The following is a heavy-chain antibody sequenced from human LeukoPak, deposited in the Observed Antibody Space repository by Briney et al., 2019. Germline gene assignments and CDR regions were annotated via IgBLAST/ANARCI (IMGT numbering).Heavy chain of an antibody. V-gene: IGHV3-74*01. D-gene: IGHD2-2*02. CDR1: GFTFSSYW. CDR2: MHSDGTIR. CDR3: ARASFAPRFYCSSTSCYTLSSPTNPDY. J-gene: IGHJ4*02. Sequence: QSGGSLRLSCAASGFTFSSYWMHWVRHAPGKGPEWVSRMHSDGTIRDYAHSVKGRFTISRDNARNTLYSQMNSLRAEDTAVYYCARASFAPRFYCSSTSCYTLSSPTNPDYWGQGTLVTVSS.